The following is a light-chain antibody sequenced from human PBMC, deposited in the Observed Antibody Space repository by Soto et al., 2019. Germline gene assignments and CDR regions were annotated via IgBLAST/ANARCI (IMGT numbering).Light chain of an antibody. CDR3: QQYGSSPLYT. CDR1: QSVSSSY. Sequence: EIVLTQSPGTLSLSPGERATLSCRASQSVSSSYLAWYQQKPGQATRLLIYGASSRATLIPDRFSGSGSGTDFTLTISRLEPEDVSVYYCQQYGSSPLYTFGQGTKLEIK. CDR2: GAS. J-gene: IGKJ2*01. V-gene: IGKV3-20*01.